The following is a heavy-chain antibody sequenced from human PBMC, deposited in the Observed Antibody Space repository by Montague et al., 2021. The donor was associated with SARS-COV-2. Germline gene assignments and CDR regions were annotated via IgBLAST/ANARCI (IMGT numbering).Heavy chain of an antibody. V-gene: IGHV4-59*01. CDR1: GGSLSTYY. CDR2: IFHSGST. D-gene: IGHD6-19*01. CDR3: ARDRSRSGWDYYFDN. Sequence: SETLSLTCTVSGGSLSTYYWSWIRQPPGKGLEWIGYIFHSGSTNYNPPLKSRVVMSVDTSKNQFSLQLTSVTAADTAVYYCARDRSRSGWDYYFDNWGQGTLVTVSS. J-gene: IGHJ4*02.